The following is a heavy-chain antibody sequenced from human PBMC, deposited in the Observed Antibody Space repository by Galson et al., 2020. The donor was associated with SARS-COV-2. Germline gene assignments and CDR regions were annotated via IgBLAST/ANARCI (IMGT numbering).Heavy chain of an antibody. V-gene: IGHV3-33*01. CDR2: IWYDGGNK. D-gene: IGHD3-9*01. CDR1: GFTFSSYG. J-gene: IGHJ3*02. CDR3: ARDDYDILTGYGGGAFDI. Sequence: GESLKISCAASGFTFSSYGMHWVRQAPGKGLEWVAVIWYDGGNKYYADSVKGRFTISRDNSKNTLYLQMNSLRAEDTAVYYCARDDYDILTGYGGGAFDIWGQGTMVTVSS.